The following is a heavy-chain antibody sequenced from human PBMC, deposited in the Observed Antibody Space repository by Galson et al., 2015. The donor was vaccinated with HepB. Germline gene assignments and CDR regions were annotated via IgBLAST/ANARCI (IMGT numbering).Heavy chain of an antibody. CDR3: TRDQQAAAGLIDF. J-gene: IGHJ4*02. V-gene: IGHV3-21*01. D-gene: IGHD6-13*01. CDR1: GFTFSSYS. CDR2: ISSSSGYI. Sequence: SLRLSCAASGFTFSSYSMNWVRQAPGKGLEWVSCISSSSGYIFYADSVKGRFTISRDNAQNSLSLQMNSLRAEDTAVYYCTRDQQAAAGLIDFWGQGTLVTVSS.